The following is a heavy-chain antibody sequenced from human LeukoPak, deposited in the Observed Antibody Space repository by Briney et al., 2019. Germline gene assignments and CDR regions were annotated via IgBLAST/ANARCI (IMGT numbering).Heavy chain of an antibody. CDR2: ISGSGGST. J-gene: IGHJ3*02. CDR1: GFTFSSYA. CDR3: SKKALSTGFSHYDI. V-gene: IGHV3-23*01. Sequence: GGSLRLSCAASGFTFSSYAMSWVRQAPGKGLEWVSAISGSGGSTYYADSVKGRFTISRDNSKNTLYLQMNNLRAEDTALYYCSKKALSTGFSHYDIWGLGTMVTVSS. D-gene: IGHD1-1*01.